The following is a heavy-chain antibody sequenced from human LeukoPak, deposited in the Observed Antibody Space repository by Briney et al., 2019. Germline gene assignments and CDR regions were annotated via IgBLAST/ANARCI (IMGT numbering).Heavy chain of an antibody. CDR1: GVTFSNTW. V-gene: IGHV3-15*01. J-gene: IGHJ4*02. D-gene: IGHD2-15*01. CDR3: TTGGGTMDF. Sequence: PGGSLRLSCTASGVTFSNTWVSWVRQAPGEGLEWVGLFTSRSAGGTIHYAAPVQGRFTILAEDSKNTWYLQMNGLQIEDTGIYYCTTGGGTMDFWGQGTLVTVS. CDR2: FTSRSAGGTI.